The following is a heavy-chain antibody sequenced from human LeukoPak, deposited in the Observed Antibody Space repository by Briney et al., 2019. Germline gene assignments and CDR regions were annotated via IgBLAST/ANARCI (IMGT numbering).Heavy chain of an antibody. V-gene: IGHV4-59*01. D-gene: IGHD3-3*01. CDR2: IYYSGST. Sequence: PSETLSLTSTVSGGSISSYYLSWIRQPRGKGLEWVGYIYYSGSTNYNPSLKSRVTISVDTSKNQFSLKLSSVTAADTAVYYCARVRFLSSNWFDPWGQGTLVTVSS. CDR1: GGSISSYY. J-gene: IGHJ5*02. CDR3: ARVRFLSSNWFDP.